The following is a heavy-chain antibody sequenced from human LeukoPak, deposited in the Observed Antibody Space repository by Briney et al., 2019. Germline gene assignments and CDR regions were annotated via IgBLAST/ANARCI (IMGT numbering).Heavy chain of an antibody. Sequence: SETLSLTCTVSGGSISSYYWSWIRQPPGKGLEWIGYIYYSGSTNYNPSLKSRVTISVDTSKNQFSLKLSSVTAADTAVYYCARLRSRNYYDSTYYFDYWGQGTLVTVSS. CDR2: IYYSGST. J-gene: IGHJ4*02. CDR3: ARLRSRNYYDSTYYFDY. D-gene: IGHD3-22*01. V-gene: IGHV4-59*12. CDR1: GGSISSYY.